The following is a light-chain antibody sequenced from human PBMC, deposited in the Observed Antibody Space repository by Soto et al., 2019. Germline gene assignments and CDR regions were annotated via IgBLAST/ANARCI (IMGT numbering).Light chain of an antibody. J-gene: IGKJ1*01. CDR2: GAS. CDR3: QQYNNVPPET. Sequence: ELVMPQSTAPLSVSPGERATLSCGASQSVSSNLAWYQQKPGQAPRLLIYGASTRATGIPARFSGSGSGTEFTLTISSLQSEDFAVYYCQQYNNVPPETFGQGTKVDIK. CDR1: QSVSSN. V-gene: IGKV3-15*01.